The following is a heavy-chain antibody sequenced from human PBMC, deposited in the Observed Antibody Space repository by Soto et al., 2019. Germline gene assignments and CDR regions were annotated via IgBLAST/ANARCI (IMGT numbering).Heavy chain of an antibody. V-gene: IGHV6-1*01. D-gene: IGHD3-3*01. CDR2: TYYRSKWYN. J-gene: IGHJ5*02. CDR3: VRGVVYDFWSGFPHWFDP. CDR1: VDSVSSNRAA. Sequence: QVPLQQSGPGLVKPSQTLSLTCAISVDSVSSNRAAWNWIRQSPSRGLEWLGRTYYRSKWYNDYAVSVKSRITINADTSKNQFFLQLNSVSPEDTAVDYCVRGVVYDFWSGFPHWFDPWGQGTLVTVSS.